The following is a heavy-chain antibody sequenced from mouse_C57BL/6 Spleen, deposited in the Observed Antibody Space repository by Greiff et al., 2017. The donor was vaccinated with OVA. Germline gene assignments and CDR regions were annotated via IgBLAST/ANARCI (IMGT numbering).Heavy chain of an antibody. J-gene: IGHJ3*01. CDR3: TVPAYYSNVGFAY. D-gene: IGHD2-5*01. Sequence: EVKVEESGGGLVQPGGSMKLSCVASGFTFSNYWMNWVRQSPEKGLEWVAQIRLKSDNYATHYAESVKGRFTISRDDSKSSVYLQMNNLRAEDTGIYYCTVPAYYSNVGFAYWGQGTLVTVSA. CDR2: IRLKSDNYAT. V-gene: IGHV6-3*01. CDR1: GFTFSNYW.